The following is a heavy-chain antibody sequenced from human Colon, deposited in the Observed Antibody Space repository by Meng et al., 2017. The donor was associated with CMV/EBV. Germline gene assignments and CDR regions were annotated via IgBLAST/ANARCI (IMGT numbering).Heavy chain of an antibody. D-gene: IGHD6-13*01. V-gene: IGHV1-46*01. CDR3: AREVAAGSFDY. J-gene: IGHJ4*02. Sequence: ASVKVSCKASGYTFTSYYMHWVRQATGQGIEWMGIINPSGGSTSYAQKFQGRVTMTRDTSTSTVYMELSSLRSEDTAVYYCAREVAAGSFDYWGQGTLVTVSS. CDR1: GYTFTSYY. CDR2: INPSGGST.